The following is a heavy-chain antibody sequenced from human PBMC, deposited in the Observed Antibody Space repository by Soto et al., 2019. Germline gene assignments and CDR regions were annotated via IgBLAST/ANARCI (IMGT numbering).Heavy chain of an antibody. J-gene: IGHJ5*02. CDR2: IFYSGST. V-gene: IGHV4-39*01. CDR1: GGSISTSRSY. CDR3: ARHPTTGDTVLGFAP. Sequence: ASETLSLTCSVSGGSISTSRSYWAWIRQPPGKGLEWLANIFYSGSTFYNPSLASRVSVSVDTSKNEFSLKLRSVTAADTAVAYWARHPTTGDTVLGFAPGGQGTRVTVPS. D-gene: IGHD2-21*01.